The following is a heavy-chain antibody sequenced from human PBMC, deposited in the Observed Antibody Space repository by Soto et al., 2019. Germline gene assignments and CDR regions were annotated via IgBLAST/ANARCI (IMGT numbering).Heavy chain of an antibody. D-gene: IGHD1-26*01. CDR3: ARGFPLNVYRGYFDY. V-gene: IGHV4-59*01. CDR1: GGSISSYY. CDR2: IYYSGST. Sequence: SETLSLTCTVSGGSISSYYWSWIRQPPGKGLEWIGYIYYSGSTNYNPSLKSRVTISVDTSKNQFSLKLSSVTAADTAVYYCARGFPLNVYRGYFDYWGQGTLVTVSS. J-gene: IGHJ4*02.